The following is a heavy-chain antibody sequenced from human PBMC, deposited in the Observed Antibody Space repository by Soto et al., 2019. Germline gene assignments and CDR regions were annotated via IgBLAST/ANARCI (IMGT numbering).Heavy chain of an antibody. CDR2: IYYSGST. CDR1: GGSISSYY. D-gene: IGHD4-4*01. J-gene: IGHJ4*02. V-gene: IGHV4-59*08. Sequence: SETLSLTCTVSGGSISSYYWSWIRQPPGKGLEWIGYIYYSGSTNYNPSLKSRVTISVDTSKNQFSLKLSSVTAADTAVYYCARAVHDYSFLFDYWGQGTLVTVSS. CDR3: ARAVHDYSFLFDY.